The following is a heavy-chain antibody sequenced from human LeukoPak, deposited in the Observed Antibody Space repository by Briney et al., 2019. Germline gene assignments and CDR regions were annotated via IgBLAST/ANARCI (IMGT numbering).Heavy chain of an antibody. V-gene: IGHV1-69*13. D-gene: IGHD3-22*01. Sequence: ASVKVSRKASGGTFSSYAISWVRQAPGQGLEWMGGIIPIFGTANYAQKFQGRVTITADESTSTAYMELSSLRSEDTAVYYCASLGAYYYDSSGYIYWFDPWGQGTLVTVSS. CDR1: GGTFSSYA. CDR2: IIPIFGTA. J-gene: IGHJ5*02. CDR3: ASLGAYYYDSSGYIYWFDP.